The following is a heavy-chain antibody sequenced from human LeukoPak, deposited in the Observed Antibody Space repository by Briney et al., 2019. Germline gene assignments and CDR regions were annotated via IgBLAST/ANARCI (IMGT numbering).Heavy chain of an antibody. CDR2: IWYDGSNK. V-gene: IGHV3-33*01. Sequence: GSLRLSCAASGFTFSSYGMHWVRQAPGKGLEWVAVIWYDGSNKYYADSVKGRFTISRDNSKNTLYLQMNSLRAEDTAVYYCARERPGGSGSPYYYYGMDVWGQGTTVTVSS. D-gene: IGHD3-10*01. CDR1: GFTFSSYG. CDR3: ARERPGGSGSPYYYYGMDV. J-gene: IGHJ6*02.